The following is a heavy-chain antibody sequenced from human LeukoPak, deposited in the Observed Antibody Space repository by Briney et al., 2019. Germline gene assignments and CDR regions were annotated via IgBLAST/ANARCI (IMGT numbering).Heavy chain of an antibody. J-gene: IGHJ4*02. CDR1: GYSFTSYW. CDR3: ARGSGSYHTAYMN. D-gene: IGHD1-26*01. V-gene: IGHV5-51*01. CDR2: IHPGDSDT. Sequence: PGESLKISCKGSGYSFTSYWIGWVRQMPGKGLEWMGIIHPGDSDTRYSPSFQGQVTISADKSISTAYLQWSSLEASDTAMYYCARGSGSYHTAYMNWGQGTLVTVSS.